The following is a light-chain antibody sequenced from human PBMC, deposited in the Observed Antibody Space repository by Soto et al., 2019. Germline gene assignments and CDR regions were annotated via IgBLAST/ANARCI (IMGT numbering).Light chain of an antibody. CDR3: QQYSTSLT. CDR2: GAS. V-gene: IGKV3-15*01. J-gene: IGKJ4*02. Sequence: EILMTQSPANLSVSPGERVILSCRASQSVGSTLAWYQQKPGQAPRLLIRGASTRATGVPARFSGSGSGTEFTLTISSLQSEDFAVYYCQQYSTSLTFGGGTTLEIK. CDR1: QSVGST.